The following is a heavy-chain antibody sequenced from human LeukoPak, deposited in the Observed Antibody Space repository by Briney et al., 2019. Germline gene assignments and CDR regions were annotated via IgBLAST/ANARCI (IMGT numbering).Heavy chain of an antibody. CDR1: GGSFSGYY. CDR3: ARGGGSSSYYYYMDV. V-gene: IGHV4-34*01. CDR2: INHSGST. J-gene: IGHJ6*03. D-gene: IGHD6-6*01. Sequence: PSETLSLTCAVYGGSFSGYYWSWIRQPPGKGLEWIGEINHSGSTNYNPSLKSRVTISVDTSKNQFSLKLSSVTAADTAVYYCARGGGSSSYYYYMDVWGKGTTVTVPS.